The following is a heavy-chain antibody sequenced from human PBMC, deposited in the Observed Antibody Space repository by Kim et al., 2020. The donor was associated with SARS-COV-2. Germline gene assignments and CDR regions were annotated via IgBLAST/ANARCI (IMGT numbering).Heavy chain of an antibody. CDR3: ARHVILTGFFDS. J-gene: IGHJ5*01. V-gene: IGHV4-39*01. CDR1: GGSFSSSSYY. D-gene: IGHD3-9*01. Sequence: SETLSLTCTVSGGSFSSSSYYWGWIRQPPGKGLEWIGSGSTFYNPSLKSRVTISVDTSKNQFSLMMSSVTAADTAVYYCARHVILTGFFDSWGQGTLVTVSS. CDR2: GST.